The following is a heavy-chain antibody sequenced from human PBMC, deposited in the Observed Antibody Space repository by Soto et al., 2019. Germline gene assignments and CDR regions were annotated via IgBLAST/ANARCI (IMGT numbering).Heavy chain of an antibody. D-gene: IGHD4-4*01. V-gene: IGHV3-23*01. Sequence: GFLRLSCAASGXTFSSYAMSWVRQAPGKGLERVSAISGSGGSTYYADSVKGRSTISRDNSKNTLYLQMNSMRAEDTAVYYCANSPYSKASRYYFDYWGQGTLVTVSS. CDR3: ANSPYSKASRYYFDY. CDR2: ISGSGGST. J-gene: IGHJ4*02. CDR1: GXTFSSYA.